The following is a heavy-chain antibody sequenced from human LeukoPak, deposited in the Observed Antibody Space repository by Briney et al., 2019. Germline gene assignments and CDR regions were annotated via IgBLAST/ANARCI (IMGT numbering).Heavy chain of an antibody. D-gene: IGHD4-11*01. CDR2: ISESGYST. CDR1: EFTFSSYA. CDR3: AKTTVTTWGGMDV. Sequence: GGSLRLSCAASEFTFSSYAMSWVRQAPGKGLEWVSLISESGYSTYYVDSVKGRFTISRDNSKNTLYLQMKSLRAEDTAVYYCAKTTVTTWGGMDVWGQGTTVTVSS. J-gene: IGHJ6*02. V-gene: IGHV3-23*01.